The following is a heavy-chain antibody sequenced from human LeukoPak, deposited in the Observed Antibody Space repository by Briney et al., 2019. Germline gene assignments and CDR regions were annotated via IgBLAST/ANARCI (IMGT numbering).Heavy chain of an antibody. CDR1: GFTFSSYE. J-gene: IGHJ4*02. CDR3: AKDRVAVAGTTFDY. CDR2: ISSSGSTI. D-gene: IGHD6-19*01. Sequence: GGSLRLSCAASGFTFSSYEMNWVRQAPGKGLEWVSYISSSGSTIYYADSVKGRFTISRDNSKNTLYLQMHSLRAEDTAVYYCAKDRVAVAGTTFDYWGQGTLVTVSS. V-gene: IGHV3-48*03.